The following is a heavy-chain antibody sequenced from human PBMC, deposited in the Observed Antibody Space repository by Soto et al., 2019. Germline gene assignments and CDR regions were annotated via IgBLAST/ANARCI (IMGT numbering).Heavy chain of an antibody. J-gene: IGHJ5*02. V-gene: IGHV1-69*08. CDR3: ARDPSLGYCSGGSCSTNWFAP. CDR2: IIPILGIA. D-gene: IGHD2-15*01. Sequence: QVQLVQSGAAVKKPGSSVKVSCKASGGTFSSYTISWVRQAPGQGLEWMGRIIPILGIANYAQKFQGRVTITADKSTSTAYRELSSLRSEDTAVYYCARDPSLGYCSGGSCSTNWFAPWFQGTLVTVSS. CDR1: GGTFSSYT.